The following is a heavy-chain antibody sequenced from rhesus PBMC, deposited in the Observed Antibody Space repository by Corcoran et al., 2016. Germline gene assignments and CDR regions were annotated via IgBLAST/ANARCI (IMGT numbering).Heavy chain of an antibody. CDR2: IYSSSGNT. Sequence: QVQLQESGPGLLKPSETLSLTCAVSGGSLSGGYGWGWIRPPPGKGLDWIGIIYSSSGNTYYNPSLKSRVTISIDTSKNQFSLKLSSVTAADTAVYYCASYSNSFDYWGQGVLVTVSS. CDR3: ASYSNSFDY. J-gene: IGHJ4*01. CDR1: GGSLSGGYG. D-gene: IGHD4-23*01. V-gene: IGHV4S7*01.